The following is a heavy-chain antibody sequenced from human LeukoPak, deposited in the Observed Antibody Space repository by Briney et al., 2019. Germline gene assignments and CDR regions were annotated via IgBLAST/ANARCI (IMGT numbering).Heavy chain of an antibody. CDR3: ARGALRYDFWSGYSGNDY. J-gene: IGHJ4*02. D-gene: IGHD3-3*01. CDR1: GYTLTELS. V-gene: IGHV1-24*01. CDR2: FDPEDGET. Sequence: ASVKVSCKVSGYTLTELSMHWVRQAPGKGLEWMGGFDPEDGETIYAQKFQGRVTMTEDTSTDTAYMELSSLRSEDTAVYYCARGALRYDFWSGYSGNDYWGQGTLVTVSS.